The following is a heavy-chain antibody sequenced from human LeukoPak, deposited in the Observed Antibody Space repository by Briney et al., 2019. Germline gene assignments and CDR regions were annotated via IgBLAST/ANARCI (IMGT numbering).Heavy chain of an antibody. J-gene: IGHJ4*02. CDR3: ARADTAMVTVDY. CDR2: INPNSGGT. CDR1: GXXXTGYY. V-gene: IGHV1-2*02. D-gene: IGHD5-18*01. Sequence: ASVKVSCKASGXXXTGYYMHWVRQAPGQGLEWMGWINPNSGGTNYAQKFQGRVTMTRDTSISTAYMELSRLRSDDTAVYYCARADTAMVTVDYWGQGTLVTVSS.